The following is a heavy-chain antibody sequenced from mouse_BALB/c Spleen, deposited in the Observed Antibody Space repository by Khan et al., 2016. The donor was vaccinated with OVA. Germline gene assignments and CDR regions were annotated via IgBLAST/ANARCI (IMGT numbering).Heavy chain of an antibody. CDR3: TRSGYGSFAY. CDR1: GYTFTSYY. D-gene: IGHD2-2*01. CDR2: INPNNGGS. V-gene: IGHV1S81*02. J-gene: IGHJ3*01. Sequence: VQLQQSGAELVKPGASVKLSCKASGYTFTSYYMYWVKQRPGQGLEWIGEINPNNGGSNCNEKFKSKATLTVDNSSSTAYMQLSSLTSEDSAVYYCTRSGYGSFAYWGQGTLVTVSA.